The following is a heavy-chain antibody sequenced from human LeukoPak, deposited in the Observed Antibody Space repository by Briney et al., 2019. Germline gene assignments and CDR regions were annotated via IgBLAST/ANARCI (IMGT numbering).Heavy chain of an antibody. D-gene: IGHD5-18*01. V-gene: IGHV3-30*18. CDR1: GFTFSSYG. Sequence: PGRSLRLSCAASGFTFSSYGVHWVRQAPGKGLEWVAVISYDRSNKYYADSVKGRFTISRDNSKNTLYLQMNSLRAEDTAVYYCAKEGHPPRDSIQLWFVDYWGQGTLVTVSS. CDR3: AKEGHPPRDSIQLWFVDY. CDR2: ISYDRSNK. J-gene: IGHJ4*02.